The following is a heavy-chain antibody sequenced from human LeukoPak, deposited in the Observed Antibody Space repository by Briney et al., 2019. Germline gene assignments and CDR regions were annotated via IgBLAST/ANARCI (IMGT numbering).Heavy chain of an antibody. CDR3: AREPGDY. CDR1: GGSISSYY. D-gene: IGHD3-10*01. J-gene: IGHJ4*02. CDR2: ISYNGST. Sequence: SETLSLTCTVSGGSISSYYWSWIRQPPGKGLEWIGYISYNGSTNYNPSLESRVTISVDTSKNQFSLKVTSVTAADTAVYYCAREPGDYWGQGTLVTVSS. V-gene: IGHV4-59*01.